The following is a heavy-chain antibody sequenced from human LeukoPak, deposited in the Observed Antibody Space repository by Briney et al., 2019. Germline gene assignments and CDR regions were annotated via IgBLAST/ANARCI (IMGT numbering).Heavy chain of an antibody. CDR2: TNPNSGNT. D-gene: IGHD6-19*01. CDR1: GYTFTRYD. V-gene: IGHV1-8*01. J-gene: IGHJ4*02. CDR3: ARVAGSIDY. Sequence: GASVKVSCKASGYTFTRYDINWVRQATGQGLEWTGWTNPNSGNTGYAQKFQGRVTMTRDTSTSTAYMELSSLRSEDTAVYYCARVAGSIDYWGQGTLVTVSS.